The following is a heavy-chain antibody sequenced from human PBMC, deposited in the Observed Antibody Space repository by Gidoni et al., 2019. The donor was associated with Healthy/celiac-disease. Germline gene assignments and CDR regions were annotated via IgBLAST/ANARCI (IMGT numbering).Heavy chain of an antibody. Sequence: QVQLQQSGPGLVQHSQTLSLTCAISGASVSSNSAAWNWIRQSPSRGLEWLGRTYYRSKWYNDYAVSVKSRITINPDTSKNQFSLQLNSVTPEDTAVYYCARWGPVLDTAIAQGFDYWGHGTLVTVSS. CDR1: GASVSSNSAA. J-gene: IGHJ4*01. V-gene: IGHV6-1*01. CDR2: TYYRSKWYN. D-gene: IGHD5-18*01. CDR3: ARWGPVLDTAIAQGFDY.